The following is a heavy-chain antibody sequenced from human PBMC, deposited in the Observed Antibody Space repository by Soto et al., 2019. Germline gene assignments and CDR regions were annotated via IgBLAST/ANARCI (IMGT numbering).Heavy chain of an antibody. Sequence: PSETLSLTCTVSGGSISSYYWSWIRQHPGKGLEWIGYIYYSGSTNYNPSLKSRVTISVDTSKNQFSLKLSSVTAADTAVYYCARVGSGSYGTFDYWGQGTLVTVSS. D-gene: IGHD1-26*01. V-gene: IGHV4-59*01. CDR2: IYYSGST. CDR3: ARVGSGSYGTFDY. J-gene: IGHJ4*02. CDR1: GGSISSYY.